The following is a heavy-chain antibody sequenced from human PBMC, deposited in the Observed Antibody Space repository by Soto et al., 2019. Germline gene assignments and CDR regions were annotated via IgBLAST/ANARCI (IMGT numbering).Heavy chain of an antibody. CDR2: IYNSGST. V-gene: IGHV4-30-4*01. CDR1: GGSISSGDYY. Sequence: HVQLQESGPGLVKPSQTLSLTCTVSGGSISSGDYYWSWIRQPPGKGLEWIGYIYNSGSTYYNPSLKSRVTITVDTSKNQFSLKLSSVTAADTAVYYCASTVEMATIHYWGQGTLVTVSS. D-gene: IGHD5-12*01. J-gene: IGHJ4*02. CDR3: ASTVEMATIHY.